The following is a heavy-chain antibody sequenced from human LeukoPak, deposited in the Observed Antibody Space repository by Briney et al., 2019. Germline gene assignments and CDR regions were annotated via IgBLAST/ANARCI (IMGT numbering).Heavy chain of an antibody. D-gene: IGHD4-23*01. CDR2: ISYDGSNK. Sequence: GGSLRLSCAASGFTFSSYAMHWVRQAPGKGLEWVAVISYDGSNKYYADSVKGRFTISRDNSKNTLYLQMNSLRAEDTAVYYCARDISVVTSLWGQGTLVTVSS. J-gene: IGHJ4*02. CDR1: GFTFSSYA. V-gene: IGHV3-30-3*01. CDR3: ARDISVVTSL.